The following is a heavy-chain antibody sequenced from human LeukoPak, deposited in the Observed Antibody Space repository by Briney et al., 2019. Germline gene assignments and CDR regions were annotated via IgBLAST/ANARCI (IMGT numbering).Heavy chain of an antibody. Sequence: SETLSLTCTVSGGSISSSIYNWGWIRQPPGKGLEWIGNIYYSGSTYYNPSLKSRITISINTSKNQFSLKLSSVTAADTAVYYCARLAYSGYYFDYWGQGTLVTVSS. J-gene: IGHJ4*02. D-gene: IGHD5-12*01. CDR3: ARLAYSGYYFDY. CDR1: GGSISSSIYN. V-gene: IGHV4-39*01. CDR2: IYYSGST.